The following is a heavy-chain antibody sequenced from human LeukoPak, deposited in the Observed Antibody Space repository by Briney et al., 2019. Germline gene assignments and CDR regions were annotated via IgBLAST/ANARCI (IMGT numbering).Heavy chain of an antibody. CDR2: INPNSGGT. J-gene: IGHJ4*02. D-gene: IGHD1-26*01. CDR1: GYTFSDYY. V-gene: IGHV1-2*02. Sequence: ASVKVSCKAFGYTFSDYYMHWVRQAPGQGLAWMGWINPNSGGTNYAQKFQRSVPMTSDTSISTAYMELTRLPSDDTAVYYSARPPGSDRSNRYEYWGQGTLVTVSS. CDR3: ARPPGSDRSNRYEY.